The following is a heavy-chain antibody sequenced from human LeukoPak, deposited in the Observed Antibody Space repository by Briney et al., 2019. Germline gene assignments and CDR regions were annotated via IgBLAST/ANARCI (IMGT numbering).Heavy chain of an antibody. CDR1: GYTFTSYG. V-gene: IGHV1-18*01. CDR2: ISAYNGNT. D-gene: IGHD6-13*01. J-gene: IGHJ6*02. CDR3: ARGRQQLVALSYYYYGMDV. Sequence: ASVKVSCKASGYTFTSYGISWVRQAPGQGLEWMGWISAYNGNTNYAQKLQGRVTMTTDTSTSTAYMELRGLRSDDTAVYYCARGRQQLVALSYYYYGMDVWGQGTTVTVSS.